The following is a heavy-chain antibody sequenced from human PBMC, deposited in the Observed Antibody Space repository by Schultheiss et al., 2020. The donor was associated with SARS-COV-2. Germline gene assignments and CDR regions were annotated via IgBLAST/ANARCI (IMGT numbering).Heavy chain of an antibody. CDR2: INHSGST. CDR3: ARGGYGFEAYYYYYGMDV. D-gene: IGHD5-18*01. Sequence: SETLSLTCAVYGGSFSGYYWSWIRQPPGKGLEWIGEINHSGSTNYNPSLKSRVTMSVDTSKNQFSLKLSSVTAADTAVYYCARGGYGFEAYYYYYGMDVWGQGTTVTVSS. J-gene: IGHJ6*02. V-gene: IGHV4-34*01. CDR1: GGSFSGYY.